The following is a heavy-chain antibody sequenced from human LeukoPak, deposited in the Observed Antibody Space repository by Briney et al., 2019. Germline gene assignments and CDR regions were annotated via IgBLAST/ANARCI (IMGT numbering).Heavy chain of an antibody. CDR2: ISYDGTYA. V-gene: IGHV3-30*04. CDR1: GLTFSSLA. D-gene: IGHD2/OR15-2a*01. J-gene: IGHJ4*02. Sequence: PGGSLRLSSVASGLTFSSLAMDWVRQAPGKGLEWVGDISYDGTYASYAGSVRGRFTISRDNSKNTLYLQMNSLRTEDTAVYYCATESSLSNWGLGTLVTVSS. CDR3: ATESSLSN.